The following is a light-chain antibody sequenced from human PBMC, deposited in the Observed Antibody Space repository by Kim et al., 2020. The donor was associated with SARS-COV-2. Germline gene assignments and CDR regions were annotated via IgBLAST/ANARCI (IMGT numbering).Light chain of an antibody. V-gene: IGLV2-8*01. CDR3: SSYAGSNNYV. CDR1: SNDVGGYNY. J-gene: IGLJ1*01. Sequence: GQSVTISCTGTSNDVGGYNYVSWYQQHPGKAPKLMIYAITKRPSGVPDRFSGSRSGNTASLTVSGLQAEDEADYYCSSYAGSNNYVFGTGTKVTVL. CDR2: AIT.